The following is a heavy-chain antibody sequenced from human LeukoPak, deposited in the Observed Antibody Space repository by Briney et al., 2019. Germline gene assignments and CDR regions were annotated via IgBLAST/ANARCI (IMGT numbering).Heavy chain of an antibody. D-gene: IGHD6-6*01. V-gene: IGHV4-34*01. Sequence: KTSETLSLTCAVYGGSLSGYYWSWIRQPPGKGLEWIGEINHSGSTNYNPSLKSRVTISVDTSKNQFSLKLSSVTAADTAVYYCAREESIAARLDYWGQGTLVTVSS. CDR3: AREESIAARLDY. CDR1: GGSLSGYY. CDR2: INHSGST. J-gene: IGHJ4*02.